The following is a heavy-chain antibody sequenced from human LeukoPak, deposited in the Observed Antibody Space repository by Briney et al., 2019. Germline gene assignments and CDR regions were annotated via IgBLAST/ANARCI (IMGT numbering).Heavy chain of an antibody. CDR2: ISYDGTNK. J-gene: IGHJ4*02. D-gene: IGHD6-6*01. CDR1: GFTFSSYA. V-gene: IGHV3-30-3*01. Sequence: QPGGSLRLSCAASGFTFSSYAMHWVRQAPGKGLKWVAVISYDGTNKYYADSVRGRFTISRDNSKNTLYLQMNSLRVDDTAVYYCARATYSTSHFSYYFEYWGQGTLVTVSS. CDR3: ARATYSTSHFSYYFEY.